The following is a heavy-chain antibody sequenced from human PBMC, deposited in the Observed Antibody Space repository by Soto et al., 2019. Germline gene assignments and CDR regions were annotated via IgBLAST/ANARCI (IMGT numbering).Heavy chain of an antibody. CDR1: GFSFDSFS. Sequence: EVQLVESGGGLVQPGGSLRLSCAASGFSFDSFSMDWVRQAPGKGLEWVSYISSGSGSIYYADSVKGRFTISRDNAKNSLSLQMNSRRAEDTAVYYCAKLTGGSSWHPLDSWGQGTLVTVSS. J-gene: IGHJ4*02. V-gene: IGHV3-48*04. CDR2: ISSGSGSI. CDR3: AKLTGGSSWHPLDS. D-gene: IGHD6-13*01.